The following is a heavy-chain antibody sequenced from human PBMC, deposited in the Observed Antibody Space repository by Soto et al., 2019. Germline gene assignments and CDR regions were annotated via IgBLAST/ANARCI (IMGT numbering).Heavy chain of an antibody. CDR2: ISAYNGNT. J-gene: IGHJ6*02. CDR3: ARVGSCWSTSCDETPNV. CDR1: GYTFTSYG. D-gene: IGHD2-2*01. Sequence: QVQLVQSGAEVKKPGASVKVSCKASGYTFTSYGISWVRQAPGHWLEWMGWISAYNGNTNYAQKLQGRVTMTTDTTTSTAYKELRSLSSDDTAVYYCARVGSCWSTSCDETPNVWGQGTTVTVSS. V-gene: IGHV1-18*01.